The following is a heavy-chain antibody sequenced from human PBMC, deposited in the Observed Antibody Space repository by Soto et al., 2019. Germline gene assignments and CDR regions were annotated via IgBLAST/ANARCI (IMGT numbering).Heavy chain of an antibody. Sequence: PSETLSLTXTVSGGSISSGGYYWSWIRQHPGKGLEWIGYIYYSGSTYYNPSLKSRVTISVDTSKNQFSLKLSSVTAADTAVYCCARDRYYYDSSDPHGYYYYGMDVWGQGTTVTVSS. D-gene: IGHD3-22*01. CDR1: GGSISSGGYY. CDR3: ARDRYYYDSSDPHGYYYYGMDV. J-gene: IGHJ6*02. CDR2: IYYSGST. V-gene: IGHV4-31*02.